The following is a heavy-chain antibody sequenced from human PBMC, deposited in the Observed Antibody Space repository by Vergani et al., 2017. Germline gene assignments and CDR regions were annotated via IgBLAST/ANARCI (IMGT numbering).Heavy chain of an antibody. J-gene: IGHJ6*03. V-gene: IGHV1-69*02. CDR1: GGTFSSYT. CDR2: IIPILGIA. Sequence: QVQLVHSGAEVKKPGSSVKVSCKASGGTFSSYTISWVRQAPGQGLEWMGRIIPILGIANYAQKFQGRVTITADTSTSTAYRELSSLRSEDTAVYYCARYTSRPPRYSYGIYYYDYMDVWGKGTTVTVSS. CDR3: ARYTSRPPRYSYGIYYYDYMDV. D-gene: IGHD5-18*01.